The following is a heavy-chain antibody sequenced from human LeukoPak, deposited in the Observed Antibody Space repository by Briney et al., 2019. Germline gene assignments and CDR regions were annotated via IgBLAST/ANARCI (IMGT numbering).Heavy chain of an antibody. Sequence: GASVKVSCKASGYTFTSYGTSWVRQAPGQGLEWMGWISAYNGNTNYAQKLQGRVTMTTDTSTSTAYMELRSLRSDDTAVYYCARRILRLNYYGSGDDAFDIWGQGTMVTVSS. J-gene: IGHJ3*02. CDR2: ISAYNGNT. CDR1: GYTFTSYG. CDR3: ARRILRLNYYGSGDDAFDI. D-gene: IGHD3-10*01. V-gene: IGHV1-18*01.